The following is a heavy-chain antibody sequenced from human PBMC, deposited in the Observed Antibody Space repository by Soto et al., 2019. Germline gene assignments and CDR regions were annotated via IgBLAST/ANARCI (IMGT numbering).Heavy chain of an antibody. J-gene: IGHJ4*02. CDR2: IYHSGST. D-gene: IGHD1-7*01. Sequence: PSETLSLTRAVSGYSISSGYYWGWIRQPPGKGLEWIGSIYHSGSTYYNPSLKSRVTISVDTSKNQFSLKLSSVTAADTAVYYCTITGTTDFDYWGQGTLVTVSS. CDR1: GYSISSGYY. V-gene: IGHV4-38-2*01. CDR3: TITGTTDFDY.